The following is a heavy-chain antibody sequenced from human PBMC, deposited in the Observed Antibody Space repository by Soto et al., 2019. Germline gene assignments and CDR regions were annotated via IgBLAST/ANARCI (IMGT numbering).Heavy chain of an antibody. CDR3: VAELDFGKLAVV. V-gene: IGHV1-69*01. CDR1: GDTFKNSV. CDR2: TIPLFGTT. Sequence: QVQLVQPGVQVKKPGSSVRASCKASGDTFKNSVISWVRQAPGQGLEWMGGTIPLFGTTDYAQKFQGRLTITTDESTTTAYMEVSRVTSEDTAVYYCVAELDFGKLAVVWGQGTTVIVSS. D-gene: IGHD1-1*01. J-gene: IGHJ6*02.